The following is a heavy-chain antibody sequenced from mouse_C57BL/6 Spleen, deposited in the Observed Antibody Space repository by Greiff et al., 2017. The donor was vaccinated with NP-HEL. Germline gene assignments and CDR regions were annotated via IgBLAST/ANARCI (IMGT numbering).Heavy chain of an antibody. V-gene: IGHV1-53*01. CDR1: GYTFTSYW. CDR3: ARDGDWDLYAMDY. Sequence: QVQLKQPGTELVKPGASVKLSCKASGYTFTSYWMHWVKQRPGQGLEWIGNINPSNGGTNYNEKFKSKATLTVDKSSSTAYMQLSSLTSEDSAVYDCARDGDWDLYAMDYWGQGTSVTVSS. D-gene: IGHD4-1*01. J-gene: IGHJ4*01. CDR2: INPSNGGT.